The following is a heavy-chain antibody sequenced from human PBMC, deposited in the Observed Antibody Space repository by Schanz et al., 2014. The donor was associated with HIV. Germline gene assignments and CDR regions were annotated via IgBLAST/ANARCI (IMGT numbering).Heavy chain of an antibody. CDR3: ARDKGDNWAGFYYYYGMDV. CDR2: ITWDSDTI. J-gene: IGHJ6*02. Sequence: EVQLVESGGALVQPGRSLRLSCAASGFTFDDYAMHWARQAPGKGLEWVSGITWDSDTIGYADSVKGRFTTSRDNSKNTLYLQMNSLRAEDTAVYYCARDKGDNWAGFYYYYGMDVWGQGTTVTVSS. V-gene: IGHV3-9*01. CDR1: GFTFDDYA. D-gene: IGHD1-20*01.